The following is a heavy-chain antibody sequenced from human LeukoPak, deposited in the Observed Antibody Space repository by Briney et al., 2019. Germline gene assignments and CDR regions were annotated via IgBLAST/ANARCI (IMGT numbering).Heavy chain of an antibody. Sequence: PGGSLRLSCAASGFTFSSYSMNWVRQAPGKGLEWVSSISSSSSYIYYADSVKGRFTISRDNAKNSLYLQMNSLRAGDTAVYYCARDHITFGGVIIYWGQGTLVTVSS. J-gene: IGHJ4*02. CDR3: ARDHITFGGVIIY. CDR2: ISSSSSYI. V-gene: IGHV3-21*01. D-gene: IGHD3-16*02. CDR1: GFTFSSYS.